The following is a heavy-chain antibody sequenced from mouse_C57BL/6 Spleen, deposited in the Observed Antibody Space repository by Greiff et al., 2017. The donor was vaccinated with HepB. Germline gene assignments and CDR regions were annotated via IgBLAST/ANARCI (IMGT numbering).Heavy chain of an antibody. Sequence: EVKLMESGGGLVKPGGSLKLSCAASGFTFSSYAMSWVRQTPEKRLEWVATISDGGSYTYYPDNVKGRFTISRDNAKNNLYLQMSHLKSEDTAMYYCARDRQVRGNYAMDYWGQGTSVTVSS. V-gene: IGHV5-4*01. CDR1: GFTFSSYA. J-gene: IGHJ4*01. CDR2: ISDGGSYT. D-gene: IGHD6-1*01. CDR3: ARDRQVRGNYAMDY.